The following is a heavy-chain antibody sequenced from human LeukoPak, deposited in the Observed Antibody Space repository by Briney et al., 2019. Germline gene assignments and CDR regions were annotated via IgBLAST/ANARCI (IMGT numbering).Heavy chain of an antibody. D-gene: IGHD3-10*01. CDR3: ARDSTYYYGSGSYSDFDY. V-gene: IGHV3-74*01. CDR2: INSDGSST. CDR1: GFTFSTSW. Sequence: GGSLRLSCAASGFTFSTSWMHWVRQAPGKGLVWVSRINSDGSSTSYADSVKGRFTISRDNAKNTLYLQMNSLRAEDTAVYYCARDSTYYYGSGSYSDFDYWGQGTLVTVSS. J-gene: IGHJ4*02.